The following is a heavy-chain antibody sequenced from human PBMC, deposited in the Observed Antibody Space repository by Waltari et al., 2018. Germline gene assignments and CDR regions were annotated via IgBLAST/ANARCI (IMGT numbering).Heavy chain of an antibody. D-gene: IGHD3-10*01. CDR3: VRDGGRLYGPGNFHGIDS. Sequence: QVVLLESGPGLVKPSETLSLTCTVSGDSISRYYWGWVRQPAGKTLEWIGRIYSGGTTHYNPSRKSRVTLAVDMSQNQVSLRLTSVTAADTAMYYCVRDGGRLYGPGNFHGIDSWGQGTLVTVSS. CDR2: IYSGGTT. J-gene: IGHJ4*02. CDR1: GDSISRYY. V-gene: IGHV4-4*07.